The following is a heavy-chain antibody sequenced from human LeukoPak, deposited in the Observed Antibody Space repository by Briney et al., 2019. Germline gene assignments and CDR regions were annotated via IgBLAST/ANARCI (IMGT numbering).Heavy chain of an antibody. Sequence: GGSLRLSCADSGFTFSDYYMGWIRQAPGKRLEWVSYISSSGSTIYYADSVKGRFTISRDNAKNSLYLQMNSLRAEDTAVYYCARWDTIAAAGTGFDYWGQGTLVTVSS. CDR1: GFTFSDYY. CDR3: ARWDTIAAAGTGFDY. D-gene: IGHD6-13*01. CDR2: ISSSGSTI. J-gene: IGHJ4*02. V-gene: IGHV3-11*01.